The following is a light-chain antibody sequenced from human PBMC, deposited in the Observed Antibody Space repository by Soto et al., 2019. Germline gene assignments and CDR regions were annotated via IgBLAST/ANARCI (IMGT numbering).Light chain of an antibody. J-gene: IGKJ1*01. CDR3: QQYNNWPPDRT. V-gene: IGKV3-15*01. CDR1: QSVSSN. Sequence: EIVMTQSPATLSVSPGERATLSCRASQSVSSNLAWYPQKPGQAPRLLIYGASTRATGIPARFSGSGSRTEFTLTISSMQSEDFAICFCQQYNNWPPDRTFGQGTKVEIK. CDR2: GAS.